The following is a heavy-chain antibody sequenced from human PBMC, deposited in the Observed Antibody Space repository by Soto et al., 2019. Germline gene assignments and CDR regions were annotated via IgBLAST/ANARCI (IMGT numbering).Heavy chain of an antibody. CDR2: IYYSGST. CDR1: GGSISSGGYY. J-gene: IGHJ3*02. Sequence: QVQLQESGPGLVKPSQTLCLTCTVSGGSISSGGYYWSWIRQHPGKGLEWIGYIYYSGSTYYNPSLKSRVTISVDTSKNQFSLKLSSVTAADTAVYYCARDSPPNDYGDYFAWDAFDIWGQGTMVTVSS. D-gene: IGHD4-17*01. V-gene: IGHV4-31*03. CDR3: ARDSPPNDYGDYFAWDAFDI.